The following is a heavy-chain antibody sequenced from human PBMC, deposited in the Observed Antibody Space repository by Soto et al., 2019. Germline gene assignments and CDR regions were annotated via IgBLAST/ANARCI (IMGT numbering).Heavy chain of an antibody. CDR3: ARGPSNSIGWYIWFDP. D-gene: IGHD6-19*01. CDR1: GGTFSTYP. Sequence: QVQLVQSGAKVKKPGSSVKVSCKVSGGTFSTYPINWVRQAPGQGLEFMGGIIPKFGTTNYAQKFRGTVTITADESTSTAYMELNNLRSEDTAVYYCARGPSNSIGWYIWFDPWGQGTLVTVSS. CDR2: IIPKFGTT. J-gene: IGHJ5*02. V-gene: IGHV1-69*01.